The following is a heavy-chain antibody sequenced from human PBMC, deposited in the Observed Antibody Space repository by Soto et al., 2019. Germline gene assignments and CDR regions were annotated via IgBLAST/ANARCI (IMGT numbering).Heavy chain of an antibody. CDR2: ISSSSSYI. J-gene: IGHJ4*02. CDR3: ASGRESSSWYVY. Sequence: PGGSLRLSCAASGFTFSSYSMNWVRQAPGKGLEWVSSISSSSSYIYYADSVKGRFTISRDNAKNSLYLQMNSLRAEDTAVYYCASGRESSSWYVYWGQGTLVTVSS. V-gene: IGHV3-21*01. D-gene: IGHD6-13*01. CDR1: GFTFSSYS.